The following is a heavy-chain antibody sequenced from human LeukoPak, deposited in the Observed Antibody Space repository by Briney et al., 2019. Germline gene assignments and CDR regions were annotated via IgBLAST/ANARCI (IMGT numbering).Heavy chain of an antibody. V-gene: IGHV4-34*01. CDR2: INHSGST. CDR1: GGSFSDYY. J-gene: IGHJ4*02. D-gene: IGHD2-2*01. CDR3: ARRIRKYQLPNHFDY. Sequence: PSETLSLTCAVYGGSFSDYYWSWIRQPPGKGLEWIGEINHSGSTNYNPSLKSRVTISVDTSKTQFSLKLSSVTAADTAVYYCARRIRKYQLPNHFDYWGQGTLVTVSS.